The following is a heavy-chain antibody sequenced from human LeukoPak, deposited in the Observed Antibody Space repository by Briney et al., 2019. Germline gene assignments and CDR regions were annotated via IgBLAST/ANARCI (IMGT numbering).Heavy chain of an antibody. CDR2: IYSGGGT. Sequence: GGSMRLSSAAAGFTVSTNYMSWVRQAPGEGLEWVSLIYSGGGTYYAGSVKGRFTISRDNSRNTLSLQMNSLRVDDTAVYYCARGFRSVTTWGYFDYWGQGALVTVSS. CDR1: GFTVSTNY. V-gene: IGHV3-66*01. CDR3: ARGFRSVTTWGYFDY. J-gene: IGHJ4*02. D-gene: IGHD4-17*01.